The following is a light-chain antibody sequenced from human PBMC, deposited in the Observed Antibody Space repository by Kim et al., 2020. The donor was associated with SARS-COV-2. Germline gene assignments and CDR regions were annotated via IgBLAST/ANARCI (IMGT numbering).Light chain of an antibody. Sequence: SALTQPPSASGSPGQSVTISCTGTSSDVGGYNSVSWYQQHPGKAPKLVIYEVTKRPAGVPDRFSASKSGNTASLTVSGLQSEDEADYYCNSYAGNNLWVFCGGTQLTVL. CDR1: SSDVGGYNS. CDR3: NSYAGNNLWV. CDR2: EVT. J-gene: IGLJ3*02. V-gene: IGLV2-8*01.